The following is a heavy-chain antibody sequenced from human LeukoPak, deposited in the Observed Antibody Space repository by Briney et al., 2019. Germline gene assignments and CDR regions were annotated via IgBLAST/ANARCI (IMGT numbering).Heavy chain of an antibody. V-gene: IGHV1-46*01. CDR1: GYTFTSYY. D-gene: IGHD2-15*01. Sequence: ASVKVSCKASGYTFTSYYMHWVRQAPGQGLEWRGIINPSGGSTSYAQKFQGRVTMTRDMSTSTVYMELSSLRSEDTAVYYCASGYCSGGSCYPLGDAFDIWGQGTMVTVSS. CDR3: ASGYCSGGSCYPLGDAFDI. CDR2: INPSGGST. J-gene: IGHJ3*02.